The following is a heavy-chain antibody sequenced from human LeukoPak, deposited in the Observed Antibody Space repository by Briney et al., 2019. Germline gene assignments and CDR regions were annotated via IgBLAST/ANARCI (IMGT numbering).Heavy chain of an antibody. V-gene: IGHV3-33*01. CDR2: IWYDGSNK. CDR3: ASRYSSSWYVLDY. D-gene: IGHD6-13*01. CDR1: GFTFSSYG. Sequence: PGGSLRLSCAASGFTFSSYGMHWVRQAPGKGLEWVAVIWYDGSNKYYADSVKGRFTISRDNSKNTLYLQMNSLRAEDTAVYYCASRYSSSWYVLDYWGQGTLVTVST. J-gene: IGHJ4*02.